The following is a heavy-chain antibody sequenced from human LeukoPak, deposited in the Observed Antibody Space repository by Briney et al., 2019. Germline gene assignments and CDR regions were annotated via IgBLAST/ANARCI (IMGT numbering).Heavy chain of an antibody. CDR2: IYYSGSS. J-gene: IGHJ4*02. V-gene: IGHV4-31*03. CDR1: GGSINNGGYY. CDR3: ARVGVLGPTRRSFDY. Sequence: SETLSLTCTVSGGSINNGGYYWSWIRQHPGKGLEWIGYIYYSGSSYYNPSLRSRVTISVDTSKNHFSLKLSSVTAADTAVYYCARVGVLGPTRRSFDYWGQGTLVTVSS. D-gene: IGHD1-26*01.